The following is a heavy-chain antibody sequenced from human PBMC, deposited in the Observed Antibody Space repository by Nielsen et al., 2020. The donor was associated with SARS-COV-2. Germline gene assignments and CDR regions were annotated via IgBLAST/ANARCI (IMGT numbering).Heavy chain of an antibody. D-gene: IGHD6-19*01. CDR1: GYTFTSFA. V-gene: IGHV1-3*01. Sequence: ASVKVSCKTSGYTFTSFAIHWVRQAPGQSLEWMGWINAGNGNTKYSQKFQGRVTMTRDTSANTAYMELSSLSSEDTAVYYCARITPSSGWDYWGQGTPVNVSS. CDR2: INAGNGNT. CDR3: ARITPSSGWDY. J-gene: IGHJ4*02.